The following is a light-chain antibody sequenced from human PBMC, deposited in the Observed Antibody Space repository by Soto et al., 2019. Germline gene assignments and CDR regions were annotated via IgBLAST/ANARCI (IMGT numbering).Light chain of an antibody. CDR2: GAS. CDR1: QSVSTNN. Sequence: EIVLTQSPGTLSLSPGDRATLSCRASQSVSTNNFAWYQQRPGQAPRLLIYGASSRATGIPDRFSGSGSGTDFTLTISRLEPEDFAVYYCQQFDNSLRTFG. CDR3: QQFDNSLRT. V-gene: IGKV3-20*01. J-gene: IGKJ1*01.